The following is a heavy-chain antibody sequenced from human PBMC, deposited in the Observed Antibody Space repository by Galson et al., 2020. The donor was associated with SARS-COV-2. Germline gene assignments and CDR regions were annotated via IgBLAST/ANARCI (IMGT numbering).Heavy chain of an antibody. J-gene: IGHJ6*02. Sequence: ASVKVSCKASGYTFTSYGITWVRRAPGQGLEWMGWISAYNGNTNYEQKLQGRVTMTTDTSTSTAYMELRSLRSDDTAVYYCARVGYSGPGYYYYGMDVWGQGTTVTVSS. CDR2: ISAYNGNT. CDR1: GYTFTSYG. D-gene: IGHD5-12*01. CDR3: ARVGYSGPGYYYYGMDV. V-gene: IGHV1-18*01.